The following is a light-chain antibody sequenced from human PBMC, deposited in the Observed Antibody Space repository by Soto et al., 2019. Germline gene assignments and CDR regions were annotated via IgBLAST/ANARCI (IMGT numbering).Light chain of an antibody. CDR3: SSYAVINIFV. CDR2: EGT. Sequence: QSVLSQPASVSGSPGQSITISCTRTSSEVGTYYLVSRYQQHPDKVPKVRIYEGTKRPSGVSVRFSGSKAGTTASLTISSLQAEDGANYYCSSYAVINIFVFGPGTKVTV. CDR1: SSEVGTYYL. J-gene: IGLJ1*01. V-gene: IGLV2-23*01.